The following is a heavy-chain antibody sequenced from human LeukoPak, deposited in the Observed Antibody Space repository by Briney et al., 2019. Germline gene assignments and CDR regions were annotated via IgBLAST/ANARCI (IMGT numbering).Heavy chain of an antibody. V-gene: IGHV5-51*01. CDR2: IYPGDSDT. CDR3: ARTYYYGSGSYSGFDY. J-gene: IGHJ4*02. Sequence: GESLKISCKGSGYSFTSYWIGWVRQVPGKGLEWMGIIYPGDSDTRYSPSFQGQVTISADKSISTAYLQWSSLKASDTAMYYCARTYYYGSGSYSGFDYWGQGTLVTVSS. D-gene: IGHD3-10*01. CDR1: GYSFTSYW.